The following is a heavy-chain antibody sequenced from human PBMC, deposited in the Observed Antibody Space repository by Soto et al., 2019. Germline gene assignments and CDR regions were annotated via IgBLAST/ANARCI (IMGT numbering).Heavy chain of an antibody. V-gene: IGHV3-23*01. D-gene: IGHD3-22*01. J-gene: IGHJ4*02. Sequence: GGSLRLSCAASGFTFSSYAMSWVRQAPGKGLEWVSAISGSGGSTYYADSVKGRFTISRDNSKNTLYLQMNSLRAEDTAVYYCAKVFTYYYDSSGYFDYWGQGTLVTVSS. CDR1: GFTFSSYA. CDR2: ISGSGGST. CDR3: AKVFTYYYDSSGYFDY.